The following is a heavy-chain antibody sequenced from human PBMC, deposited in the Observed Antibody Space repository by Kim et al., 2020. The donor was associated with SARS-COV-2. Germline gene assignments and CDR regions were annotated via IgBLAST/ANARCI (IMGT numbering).Heavy chain of an antibody. CDR2: I. V-gene: IGHV3-9*01. CDR3: AKSAARPHIDY. Sequence: IGYADSVKGRFPISRDNAKNSLYLQMNSLRAEDTALYYCAKSAARPHIDYWGQGTLVTVSS. D-gene: IGHD6-6*01. J-gene: IGHJ4*02.